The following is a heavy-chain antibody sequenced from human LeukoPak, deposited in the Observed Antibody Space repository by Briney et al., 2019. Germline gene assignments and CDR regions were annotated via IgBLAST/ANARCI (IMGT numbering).Heavy chain of an antibody. J-gene: IGHJ4*02. V-gene: IGHV1-46*01. CDR2: NNPSGGST. Sequence: ASVKVSCKASGYTFTSYYMHWVRQAPGQGLEWIGINNPSGGSTSYAQKFQGRVTMTRDTSTSTVYMELSSLRSEDTAVYYCARDCDHLRLHWGLDYWGQGTLVTVSS. CDR1: GYTFTSYY. D-gene: IGHD5-24*01. CDR3: ARDCDHLRLHWGLDY.